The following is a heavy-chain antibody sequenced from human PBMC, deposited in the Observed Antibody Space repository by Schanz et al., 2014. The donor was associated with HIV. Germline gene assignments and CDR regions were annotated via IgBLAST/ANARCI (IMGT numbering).Heavy chain of an antibody. CDR2: IWYDGSNK. CDR3: ARDLSLASSTPTLAFDI. V-gene: IGHV3-33*08. CDR1: GFTFRSYG. D-gene: IGHD2-2*01. J-gene: IGHJ3*02. Sequence: VQLVESGGGLVKPGGSLRLSCAASGFTFRSYGMHWVRQAPGKGLEWVAVIWYDGSNKYYTDSVKGRFTISRDNSKNTLSLQMNSLRSEDTAVYYCARDLSLASSTPTLAFDIWGQGTMVTVSS.